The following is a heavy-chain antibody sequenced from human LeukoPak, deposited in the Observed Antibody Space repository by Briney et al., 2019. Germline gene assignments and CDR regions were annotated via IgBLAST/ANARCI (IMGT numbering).Heavy chain of an antibody. CDR1: GFTLSSYG. V-gene: IGHV3-30*18. D-gene: IGHD3-10*01. J-gene: IGHJ4*02. CDR2: ISYDGSNK. Sequence: PGGSLSLSCAASGFTLSSYGMHWLRLDPAKGLEWVAVISYDGSNKYYADSVKGRFTISRDNSKNTLYLQMNSLRAEDTAVYSCLKDYYGSGSYAYSGQAPLFTVSS. CDR3: LKDYYGSGSYAY.